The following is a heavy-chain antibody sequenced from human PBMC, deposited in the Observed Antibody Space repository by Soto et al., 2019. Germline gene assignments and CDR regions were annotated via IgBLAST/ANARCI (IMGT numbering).Heavy chain of an antibody. Sequence: TSETLSLTCTVSGGSISSYYWSWIRQPPGKGLEWIGYIYYSGSTNYNPSLKSRVTISVDTSKNQFSLKLSSVTAADTAVYYCAREVTMVRGVTAYWFDPWGQGTLVTVS. J-gene: IGHJ5*02. V-gene: IGHV4-59*12. CDR1: GGSISSYY. CDR3: AREVTMVRGVTAYWFDP. D-gene: IGHD3-10*01. CDR2: IYYSGST.